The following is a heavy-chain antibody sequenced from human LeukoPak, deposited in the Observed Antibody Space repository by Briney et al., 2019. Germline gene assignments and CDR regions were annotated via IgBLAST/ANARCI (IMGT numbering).Heavy chain of an antibody. Sequence: PGGSLRLFCGASGFTFSSYSMNWVRQAPGKGLEWVSSISSSSSYIYYADSVKGRFTISRDNAKNSLYLQMNSLRAEDTAVYYCARARASYNPFDYWGKGTLVTVSS. V-gene: IGHV3-21*01. CDR2: ISSSSSYI. CDR3: ARARASYNPFDY. J-gene: IGHJ4*02. D-gene: IGHD5-24*01. CDR1: GFTFSSYS.